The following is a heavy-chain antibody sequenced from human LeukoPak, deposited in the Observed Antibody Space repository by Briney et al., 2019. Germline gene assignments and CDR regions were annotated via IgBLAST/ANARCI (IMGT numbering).Heavy chain of an antibody. CDR1: GGSISSNNYY. CDR2: IYYSGST. Sequence: PSETLSLTCTVSGGSISSNNYYCGWIRQPPGKGLEWIGSIYYSGSTYYNPSLKSRVTISVDTSKNQFSLKLSSVTAADTAVYYCARHYSSASLYYYYGMAVWGQGTTVTVSS. CDR3: ARHYSSASLYYYYGMAV. V-gene: IGHV4-39*01. J-gene: IGHJ6*02. D-gene: IGHD5-18*01.